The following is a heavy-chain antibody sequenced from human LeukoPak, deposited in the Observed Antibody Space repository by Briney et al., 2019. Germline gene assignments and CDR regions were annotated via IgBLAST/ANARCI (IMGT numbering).Heavy chain of an antibody. CDR2: MFYSGGT. J-gene: IGHJ5*02. Sequence: SETLSLTCTVSGASISSSSYYWGWIRQPPGKGLEWIGCMFYSGGTYYNPSLKSRVTISADTSKNQFSLKLSSVTAADTAVYYCAREVNSGHDLGGLWFDPWGQGTLVTVSS. CDR1: GASISSSSYY. D-gene: IGHD5-12*01. V-gene: IGHV4-39*02. CDR3: AREVNSGHDLGGLWFDP.